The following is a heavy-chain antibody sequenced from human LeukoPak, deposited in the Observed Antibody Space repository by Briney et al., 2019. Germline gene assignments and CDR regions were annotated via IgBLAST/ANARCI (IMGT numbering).Heavy chain of an antibody. CDR2: ISSSSSYI. Sequence: GGSLRLSCAASGFTFSSYSMNWVRQAPGKGLEWVSSISSSSSYIYYADSVKGRFTISRDNAKNSLYLQMNSLRAEDTAVYYCARLKDGSDASDIWGQGTMVTVSS. CDR3: ARLKDGSDASDI. CDR1: GFTFSSYS. D-gene: IGHD5-24*01. J-gene: IGHJ3*02. V-gene: IGHV3-21*01.